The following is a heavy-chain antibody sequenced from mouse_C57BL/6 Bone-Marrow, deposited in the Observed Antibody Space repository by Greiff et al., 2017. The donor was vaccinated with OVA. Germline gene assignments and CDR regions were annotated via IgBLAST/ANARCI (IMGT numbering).Heavy chain of an antibody. J-gene: IGHJ3*01. Sequence: VQLQQSGAELVKPGASVKLSCKASGYTFTESPIHWVKQRSGQGLEWIGWFYPGSGSIKYNEKFKDKATLTAVKSSSTVYRDLSRMTSEESAVYFGAGHEEEDYGNYLAWLAYWGQGTLVTVSA. V-gene: IGHV1-62-2*01. CDR3: AGHEEEDYGNYLAWLAY. CDR2: FYPGSGSI. CDR1: GYTFTESP. D-gene: IGHD2-1*01.